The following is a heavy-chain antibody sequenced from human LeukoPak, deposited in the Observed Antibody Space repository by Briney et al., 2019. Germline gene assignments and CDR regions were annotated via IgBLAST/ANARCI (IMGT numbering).Heavy chain of an antibody. CDR1: GFTFSSYG. CDR3: ARAYGDYRPYYFDY. V-gene: IGHV3-33*01. CDR2: IWYDGSNK. J-gene: IGHJ4*02. D-gene: IGHD4-17*01. Sequence: GGSLRLSCAASGFTFSSYGMHWVRQAPGKGLEWVAVIWYDGSNKYYADSVKGRFTISRDNSKNTLYLQMNSLRAEDTAVYYCARAYGDYRPYYFDYWGQGTLVTVSS.